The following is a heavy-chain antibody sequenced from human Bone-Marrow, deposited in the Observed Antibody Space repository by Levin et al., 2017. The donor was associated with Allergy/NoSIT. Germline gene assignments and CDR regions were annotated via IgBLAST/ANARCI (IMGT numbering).Heavy chain of an antibody. Sequence: SETLSLTCTVSGGSISSYYCSWIRQPPGKGLEWIGYIYYSGSTNYNPSLKSRVTISVDTSKNQFSLKLSSVTAADTAVYYCARAGTGGIVVVPAAISGYYYYGMDVWGQGTTVTVSS. CDR1: GGSISSYY. J-gene: IGHJ6*02. D-gene: IGHD2-2*02. V-gene: IGHV4-59*01. CDR2: IYYSGST. CDR3: ARAGTGGIVVVPAAISGYYYYGMDV.